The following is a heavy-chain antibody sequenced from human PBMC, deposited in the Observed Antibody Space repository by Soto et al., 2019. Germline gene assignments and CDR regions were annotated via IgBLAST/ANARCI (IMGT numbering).Heavy chain of an antibody. J-gene: IGHJ5*02. D-gene: IGHD2-2*02. CDR2: IYYSGST. CDR3: ARVIPKGYCSSKSCYKQTWLDP. CDR1: GGSISSGDYY. V-gene: IGHV4-30-4*01. Sequence: SETLSLTCTVSGGSISSGDYYWSWIRQPPGKGLEWIGYIYYSGSTYYNPSLKSRVTIPVDTSKNQFSLKLSSVTAADTAVYYCARVIPKGYCSSKSCYKQTWLDPCGQGPLVTVYS.